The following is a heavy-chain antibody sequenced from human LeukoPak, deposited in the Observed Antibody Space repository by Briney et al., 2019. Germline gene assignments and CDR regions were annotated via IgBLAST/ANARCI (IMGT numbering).Heavy chain of an antibody. CDR2: IYYSGST. CDR1: GGSISSYY. CDR3: AGGEDYGGNSFYYYGMDV. Sequence: PSETLSLTCTVSGGSISSYYWSWIRQPPGKGLEWIGYIYYSGSTNYNPSLKSRVTISVDTSKNQFSLKLSSVTAADTAVYYCAGGEDYGGNSFYYYGMDVWGQGTTVTVSS. D-gene: IGHD4-23*01. J-gene: IGHJ6*01. V-gene: IGHV4-59*01.